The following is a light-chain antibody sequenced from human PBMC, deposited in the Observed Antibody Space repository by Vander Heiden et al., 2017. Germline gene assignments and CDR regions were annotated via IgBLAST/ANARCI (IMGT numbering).Light chain of an antibody. CDR1: QSLLHSNGYNY. CDR2: LGS. J-gene: IGKJ3*01. CDR3: MPALQQT. V-gene: IGKV2-28*01. Sequence: DIVMTQSPLSLPVTPGEPASISCRSSQSLLHSNGYNYLDWYLQKPGQSPQLLIYLGSNRDSGVPDRFSGSGSGTDFTLKISRVEAENVGVYYCMPALQQTFGPGTKVDIQ.